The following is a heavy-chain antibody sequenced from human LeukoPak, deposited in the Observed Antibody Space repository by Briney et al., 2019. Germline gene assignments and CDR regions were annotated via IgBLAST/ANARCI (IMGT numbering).Heavy chain of an antibody. D-gene: IGHD6-6*01. Sequence: ASVKVSCKASGGTFSSYAISWVRQAPGQGLEWMGRIIPILGIANYAQKFQGRVTITADKSTSTAYMELSSLRSEDTAVYYCASSIAAHYYYYGMDVWGQGTTVTVSS. CDR3: ASSIAAHYYYYGMDV. CDR2: IIPILGIA. V-gene: IGHV1-69*04. CDR1: GGTFSSYA. J-gene: IGHJ6*02.